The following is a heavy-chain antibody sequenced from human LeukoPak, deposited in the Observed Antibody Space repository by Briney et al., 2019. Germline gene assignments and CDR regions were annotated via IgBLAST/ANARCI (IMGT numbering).Heavy chain of an antibody. CDR2: IKEDGSEK. Sequence: GGSLRLSCAASGFTFSSYWMSWVRQAPGKGLEWVANIKEDGSEKYYVDSVKGRFTVSRDSAKNSLYLQMNSLRPEDTAVYYCARVRYCDSTSCYFADYWGQGTLVTVSS. CDR1: GFTFSSYW. V-gene: IGHV3-7*04. D-gene: IGHD2-2*01. J-gene: IGHJ4*02. CDR3: ARVRYCDSTSCYFADY.